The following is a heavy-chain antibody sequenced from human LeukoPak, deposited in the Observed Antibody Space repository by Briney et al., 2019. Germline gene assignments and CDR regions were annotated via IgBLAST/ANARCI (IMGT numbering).Heavy chain of an antibody. V-gene: IGHV1-2*02. D-gene: IGHD1-26*01. CDR3: ARSGRTMSYDY. CDR1: AYTFTGYY. Sequence: ASVKVSCKASAYTFTGYYMHWVRQAPGQGLEWMGWINLKSGGTNYAQKFQGRVTMTRDTSISTAYMELRSLRSEDMAVYYCARSGRTMSYDYWGQGTLVTVSS. J-gene: IGHJ4*02. CDR2: INLKSGGT.